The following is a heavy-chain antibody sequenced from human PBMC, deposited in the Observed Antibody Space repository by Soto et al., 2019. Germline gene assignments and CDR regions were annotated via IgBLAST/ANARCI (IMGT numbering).Heavy chain of an antibody. CDR2: IKSKTDGGTT. D-gene: IGHD3-16*02. J-gene: IGHJ3*02. CDR3: TTDKITLGGVVVIQNAFDI. V-gene: IGHV3-15*01. CDR1: GFTFSNAW. Sequence: EVQLVESGGGLVKPGGSLRLSCAASGFTFSNAWMSWVRQAPGKGLEWVGRIKSKTDGGTTDYAAPVKGRFTISRDDSKNTLYLQMNSLKTDDTAVYYCTTDKITLGGVVVIQNAFDIWGQGTMVTFSS.